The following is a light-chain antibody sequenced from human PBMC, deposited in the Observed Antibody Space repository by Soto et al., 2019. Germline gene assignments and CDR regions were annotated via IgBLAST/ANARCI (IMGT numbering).Light chain of an antibody. CDR1: QSVSSSY. CDR2: GAS. CDR3: QQYESSAIT. V-gene: IGKV3-20*01. J-gene: IGKJ5*01. Sequence: ELVLTQSPGTLSLSPGQRATLSCRASQSVSSSYLAWCQQKPGQAPRLLMFGASSRAAGVPDRFTGSGSDTDFTLTISRLEPEDFAVYYCQQYESSAITFGQGTRLEIK.